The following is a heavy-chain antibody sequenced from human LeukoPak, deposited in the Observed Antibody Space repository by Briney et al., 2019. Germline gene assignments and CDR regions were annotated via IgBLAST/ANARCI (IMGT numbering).Heavy chain of an antibody. CDR2: INPSGGGT. V-gene: IGHV1-46*01. J-gene: IGHJ4*02. CDR3: ARSRDYSSSSPFDY. Sequence: ASVTVSCKASGYTFTSSYVHWVRQAAGQGLEWMGIINPSGGGTSYAQKLQGRVTMTRDTSTSTVYMELSSLRSEDTAVYCCARSRDYSSSSPFDYWGQGALVTVSS. D-gene: IGHD6-13*01. CDR1: GYTFTSSY.